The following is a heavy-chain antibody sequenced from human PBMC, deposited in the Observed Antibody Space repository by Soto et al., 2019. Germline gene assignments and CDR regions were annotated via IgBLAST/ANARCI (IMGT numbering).Heavy chain of an antibody. CDR1: GGSISSYY. Sequence: SDTQSRTCTVSGGSISSYYWSWIRQHTGKGLEWIGYIYYSGSTNYNPSLKSRVTISVDTSKNQFSLKLSSVTAADTAVYYCARSEGVEYFDYWGQGTLVTVSS. CDR2: IYYSGST. V-gene: IGHV4-59*01. J-gene: IGHJ4*02. CDR3: ARSEGVEYFDY.